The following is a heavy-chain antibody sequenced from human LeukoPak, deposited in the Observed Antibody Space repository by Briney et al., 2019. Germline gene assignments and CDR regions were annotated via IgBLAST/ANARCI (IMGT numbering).Heavy chain of an antibody. J-gene: IGHJ4*02. D-gene: IGHD3-3*01. CDR3: ARAMGFWSGYYYFDY. CDR1: GFTFSSYW. Sequence: GGSLRLSCAASGFTFSSYWMHWVRQAPGKGLVWVSRINSDGSSTSYADSVKGRFTISRDNAKNTLYLQMHSLRAEDTAVYYCARAMGFWSGYYYFDYWGQGTLVTVSS. CDR2: INSDGSST. V-gene: IGHV3-74*01.